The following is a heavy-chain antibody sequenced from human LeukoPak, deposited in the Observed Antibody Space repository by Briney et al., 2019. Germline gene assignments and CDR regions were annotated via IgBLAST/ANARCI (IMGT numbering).Heavy chain of an antibody. D-gene: IGHD2-2*01. CDR1: GFTFRSYW. V-gene: IGHV3-74*01. J-gene: IGHJ3*02. CDR2: INSDGSGT. Sequence: GGSLRLSCAASGFTFRSYWMHWVRQVPGKGLVWVSRINSDGSGTTYADSVKGRFTTSRDNAKNTLFLQMNSLRVEDTAVYYCARGPHCISISCYEVFDIWGQGTMVTVSS. CDR3: ARGPHCISISCYEVFDI.